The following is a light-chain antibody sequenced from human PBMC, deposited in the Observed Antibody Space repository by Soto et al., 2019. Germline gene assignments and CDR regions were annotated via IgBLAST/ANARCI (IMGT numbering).Light chain of an antibody. Sequence: AIQMTQSPSSLSASVGDRVTITCRASQDIRSYLGWYQQEPGKAPKLLIYAASSLQSGVPSRFSGSGSGTDFNLTINSLQPEDFSTYYCLQDYNYPLTLGGGTKVEIK. CDR2: AAS. CDR3: LQDYNYPLT. J-gene: IGKJ4*01. CDR1: QDIRSY. V-gene: IGKV1-6*01.